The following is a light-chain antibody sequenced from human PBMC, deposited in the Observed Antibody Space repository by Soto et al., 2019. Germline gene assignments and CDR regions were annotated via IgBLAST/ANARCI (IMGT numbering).Light chain of an antibody. CDR2: GAS. CDR1: QSVSSSS. Sequence: EIVLTQSPGTLSLSPGKRATLSCGASQSVSSSSLAWYQQKPGQAPRLLIYGASSRATGIPDRFSGSGSGTDFTLTISRLEPEDFAVYYCQHYGRSPYTFGQGTKLEIK. V-gene: IGKV3-20*01. J-gene: IGKJ2*01. CDR3: QHYGRSPYT.